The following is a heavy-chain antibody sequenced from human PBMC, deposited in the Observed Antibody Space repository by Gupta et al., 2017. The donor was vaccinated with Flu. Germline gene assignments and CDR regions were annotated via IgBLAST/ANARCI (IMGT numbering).Heavy chain of an antibody. V-gene: IGHV3-23*01. CDR1: GFTFSSYA. CDR3: AKGGSHIVVVTAIGNGFDY. J-gene: IGHJ4*02. D-gene: IGHD2-21*02. CDR2: ISGSGGST. Sequence: EVQLLESGGGLVQPGGCLRLSCAASGFTFSSYAMSWVRQAPGKGLEWVSAISGSGGSTYYADSVKGRFTISRDNSKNTLYLQMNSLRAEDTAVYYCAKGGSHIVVVTAIGNGFDYWGQGTLVTVSS.